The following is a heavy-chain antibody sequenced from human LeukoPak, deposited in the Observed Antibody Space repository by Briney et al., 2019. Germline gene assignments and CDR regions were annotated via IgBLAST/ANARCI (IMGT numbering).Heavy chain of an antibody. J-gene: IGHJ4*02. CDR2: INWNGGNT. Sequence: ETLSLTCTVSGGSICSYYWSWVRQAPGKGLEWVSGINWNGGNTGYADSVKGRFTISRDNAKNSLYLQMNSLRAEDTALYYCARVASNYDFDCWGQGTLVTVSS. V-gene: IGHV3-20*04. CDR1: GGSICSYY. CDR3: ARVASNYDFDC. D-gene: IGHD4-11*01.